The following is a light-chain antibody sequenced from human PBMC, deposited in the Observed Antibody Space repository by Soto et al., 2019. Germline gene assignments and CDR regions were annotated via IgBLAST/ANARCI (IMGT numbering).Light chain of an antibody. CDR2: EGF. J-gene: IGKJ1*01. V-gene: IGKV1-5*03. Sequence: DIQMTQSPSTLSASVGDRVTITCRASQSISSWLAWYQQKPGEAPKLLIYEGFTLARGVPSRFIDSRFGTEFTRTIVSLTPDDFATLYCEQYNTYSRTFGQGTKVEV. CDR3: EQYNTYSRT. CDR1: QSISSW.